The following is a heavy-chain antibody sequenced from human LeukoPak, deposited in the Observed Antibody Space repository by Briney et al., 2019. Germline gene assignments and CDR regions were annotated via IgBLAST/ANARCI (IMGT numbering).Heavy chain of an antibody. J-gene: IGHJ3*01. CDR1: GYTFTNSY. D-gene: IGHD5-24*01. CDR2: INPDGGNT. Sequence: ASVTVSCKASGYTFTNSYIHRLRQAPGQVLEWMGLINPDGGNTNYAQNFQGRVTLTRDTSTSTVYMELSSLRSEDTAIYYCARIRDGYNDAYDLWGQGTVVTVPS. V-gene: IGHV1-46*01. CDR3: ARIRDGYNDAYDL.